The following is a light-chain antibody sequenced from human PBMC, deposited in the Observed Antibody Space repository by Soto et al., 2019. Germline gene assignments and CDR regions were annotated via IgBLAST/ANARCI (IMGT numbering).Light chain of an antibody. J-gene: IGKJ4*01. V-gene: IGKV3-11*01. CDR1: QSVCSY. CDR3: QQRSTWPLT. Sequence: EIVLTQSPATLSLSPGERATLSCRASQSVCSYLAWYQQKRGQAPRLLIYDASNRATGIPARFSGSGSGTDFSLTISSLEPEDFAVYYCQQRSTWPLTFGGGTKVEIK. CDR2: DAS.